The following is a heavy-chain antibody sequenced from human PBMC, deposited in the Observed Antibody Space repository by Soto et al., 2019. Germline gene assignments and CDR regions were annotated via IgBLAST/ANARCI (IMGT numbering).Heavy chain of an antibody. Sequence: SLTCTVSGGSISSYYWSWIRQPPGKGLEWIGYIYYSGSTNYNPSLKSRVTISVDTSKNQFSLKLSSVTAADTAVYYCARSRNYGYATAYYYYYMDVWGKGTTVTVSS. CDR1: GGSISSYY. V-gene: IGHV4-59*01. J-gene: IGHJ6*03. D-gene: IGHD5-18*01. CDR3: ARSRNYGYATAYYYYYMDV. CDR2: IYYSGST.